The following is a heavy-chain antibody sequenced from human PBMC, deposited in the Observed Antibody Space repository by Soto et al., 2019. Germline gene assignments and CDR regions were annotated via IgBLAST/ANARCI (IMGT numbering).Heavy chain of an antibody. V-gene: IGHV1-69*05. J-gene: IGHJ6*02. Sequence: SVKVSCKASGGTFSSYAISWVRQAPGQGLEWMGGIIPIFGTANYAQKLQGRVTMTTDTSTSTAYMELRSLRSDDTAVYYCARNMGSRSYYDRIVDYYYYGMDVWGQGTTVTVSS. CDR2: IIPIFGTA. CDR3: ARNMGSRSYYDRIVDYYYYGMDV. CDR1: GGTFSSYA. D-gene: IGHD3-10*01.